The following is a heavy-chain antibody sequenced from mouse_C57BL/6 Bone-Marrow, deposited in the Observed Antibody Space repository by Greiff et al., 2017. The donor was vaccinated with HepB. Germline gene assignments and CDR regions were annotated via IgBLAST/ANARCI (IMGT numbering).Heavy chain of an antibody. CDR3: ARDPNYYGSSYVPHWYFDV. CDR1: GFTFSSYA. V-gene: IGHV5-4*01. Sequence: EVHLVESGGGLVKPGGSLKLSCAASGFTFSSYAMSWVRQTPEKRLEWVATISDGGSYTYYPDNVKGRFTISRDNAKNNLYLQMSHLKSEDTARYYCARDPNYYGSSYVPHWYFDVWGTGTTVTVSS. D-gene: IGHD1-1*01. CDR2: ISDGGSYT. J-gene: IGHJ1*03.